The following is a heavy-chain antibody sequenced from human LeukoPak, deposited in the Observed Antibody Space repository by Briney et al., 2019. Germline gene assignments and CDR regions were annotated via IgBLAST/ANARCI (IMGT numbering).Heavy chain of an antibody. D-gene: IGHD6-6*01. CDR1: GGSFSGYY. V-gene: IGHV4-34*01. Sequence: ETLSLTCAVYGGSFSGYYWSWIRQPPGKGLEWIGEINHSGSTNYNPSLKSRVTISVDTSKNQFSLKLSSVTAADTAVYYCARAHGSSSRIYYYYMDVRGKGTTVTVSS. J-gene: IGHJ6*03. CDR2: INHSGST. CDR3: ARAHGSSSRIYYYYMDV.